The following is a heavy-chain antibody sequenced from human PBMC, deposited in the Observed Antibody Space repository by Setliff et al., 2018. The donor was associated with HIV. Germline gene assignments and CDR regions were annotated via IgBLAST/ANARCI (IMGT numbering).Heavy chain of an antibody. J-gene: IGHJ4*02. CDR1: GGSISSGSYY. CDR2: IYTSGST. CDR3: ARDLGTGDYFDY. V-gene: IGHV4-61*02. D-gene: IGHD3-10*01. Sequence: PSETLSLTCSVSGGSISSGSYYWNWIRQPAGKGLEWIWRIYTSGSTKYNPTLKSRVTISVDTSKNQFSLKLSSVTAADTAVYYCARDLGTGDYFDYWGQGALVTVSS.